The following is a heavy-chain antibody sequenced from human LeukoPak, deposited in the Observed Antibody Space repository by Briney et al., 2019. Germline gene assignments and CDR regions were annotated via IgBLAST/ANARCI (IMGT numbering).Heavy chain of an antibody. J-gene: IGHJ5*02. D-gene: IGHD6-19*01. Sequence: GGSLRLSCAASGFTFSSYGMHWVRQAPGKGLEWVAVIWYDGSNKYYADSVKGRLTISRDNSKNTLYLQMNSLRAEDTAVYYCAKADKWLVPASWGQGTLVTVSS. CDR1: GFTFSSYG. CDR3: AKADKWLVPAS. V-gene: IGHV3-33*06. CDR2: IWYDGSNK.